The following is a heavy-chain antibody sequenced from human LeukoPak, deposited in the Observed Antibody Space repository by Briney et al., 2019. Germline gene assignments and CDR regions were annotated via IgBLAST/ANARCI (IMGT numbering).Heavy chain of an antibody. CDR1: GFTFSSYA. J-gene: IGHJ6*03. V-gene: IGHV3-30*18. Sequence: GGSLRLSCAASGFTFSSYAMSWVRQAPGKGLEWVAVISYEGTNKYYADSVKGRFTISRDNSKNTLYLQMNSLRVEDTAVYYCSKGPRSSPLFYYMDVWGNGTTVIVSS. D-gene: IGHD6-6*01. CDR2: ISYEGTNK. CDR3: SKGPRSSPLFYYMDV.